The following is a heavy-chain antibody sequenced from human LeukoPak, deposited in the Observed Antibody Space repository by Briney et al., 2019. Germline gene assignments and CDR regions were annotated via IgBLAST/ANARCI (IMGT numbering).Heavy chain of an antibody. D-gene: IGHD4-17*01. J-gene: IGHJ4*02. V-gene: IGHV1-46*01. CDR2: INPSGGST. Sequence: GASVKVSCKASGYTFTSNAMNWVRQAPGQGLEWMGIINPSGGSTSYAQKFQGRVTLTRDMSTRTVYMELSSLRSEDTAVYYCARDFGDYLHFDYWGQGTLVTVSS. CDR3: ARDFGDYLHFDY. CDR1: GYTFTSNA.